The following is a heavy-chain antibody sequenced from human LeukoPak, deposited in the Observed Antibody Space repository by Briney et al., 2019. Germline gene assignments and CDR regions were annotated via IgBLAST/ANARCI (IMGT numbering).Heavy chain of an antibody. Sequence: GGSLRLSCAACGFTFSSYWMHWVRQAPGKGLVWVSHINTDGGSTTYGDPAKGRFTTSRYNAKNTLYLQMNSLRVEDTAVYYCARGTATTAGIDYWGQGTLVTVSS. CDR2: INTDGGST. V-gene: IGHV3-74*01. J-gene: IGHJ4*02. CDR3: ARGTATTAGIDY. CDR1: GFTFSSYW. D-gene: IGHD6-13*01.